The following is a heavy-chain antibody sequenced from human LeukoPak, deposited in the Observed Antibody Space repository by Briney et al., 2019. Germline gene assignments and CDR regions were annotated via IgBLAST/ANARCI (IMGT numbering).Heavy chain of an antibody. D-gene: IGHD1-26*01. CDR1: GFTFSSYS. J-gene: IGHJ4*02. CDR2: ISSSSSTI. CDR3: ARGGVSGSYTFDY. V-gene: IGHV3-48*01. Sequence: GGSLRLSCAASGFTFSSYSMNWVRQAPGKGLEWVSYISSSSSTIYYADSVKGRFTISRDNAKNSLYLQMNSLRAEDTAVYYCARGGVSGSYTFDYWGQGTLVTVSS.